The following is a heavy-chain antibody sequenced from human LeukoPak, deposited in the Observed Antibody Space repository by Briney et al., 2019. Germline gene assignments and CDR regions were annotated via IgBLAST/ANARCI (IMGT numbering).Heavy chain of an antibody. Sequence: GESLRLSCAASGFTLSSYYMNWVRQAPGQGLEWVSIIYSGGTTYYADSVKGRFTISRDTSKNTLSLQMNSLRAEDTAVYFCARVGDHFHWNLDLWGRGTLVTVSS. D-gene: IGHD3-3*02. J-gene: IGHJ2*01. CDR3: ARVGDHFHWNLDL. CDR1: GFTLSSYY. CDR2: IYSGGTT. V-gene: IGHV3-53*01.